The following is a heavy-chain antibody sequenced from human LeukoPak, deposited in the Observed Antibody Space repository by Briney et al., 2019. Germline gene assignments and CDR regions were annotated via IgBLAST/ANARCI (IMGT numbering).Heavy chain of an antibody. D-gene: IGHD6-19*01. CDR3: ARPDLEQQWPAYYFDY. CDR2: NSAYNGNT. CDR1: GYTLTSYG. V-gene: IGHV1-18*01. Sequence: GASVKVSCKASGYTLTSYGISWVRQAPGQGLEWMGWNSAYNGNTNYAQKLQGRVTMTTDTSTSTAYMELRSLRSDDTAVYYCARPDLEQQWPAYYFDYWGQGTLVTVSS. J-gene: IGHJ4*02.